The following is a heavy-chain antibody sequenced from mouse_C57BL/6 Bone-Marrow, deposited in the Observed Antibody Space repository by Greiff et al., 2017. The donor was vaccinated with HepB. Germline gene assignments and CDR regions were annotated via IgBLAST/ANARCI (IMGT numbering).Heavy chain of an antibody. D-gene: IGHD2-2*01. Sequence: QVQLQQPGAELVRPGSSVKLSCKASGYTFTSYWMHWVKQRPIQGLEWIGNIDPSDSETNYNQKFKDKATLTVDKSSSTAYMQLSSLTSEDSAVYYCARSWYGYTYAIDYGGQGTAVTVSS. CDR1: GYTFTSYW. CDR2: IDPSDSET. CDR3: ARSWYGYTYAIDY. J-gene: IGHJ4*01. V-gene: IGHV1-52*01.